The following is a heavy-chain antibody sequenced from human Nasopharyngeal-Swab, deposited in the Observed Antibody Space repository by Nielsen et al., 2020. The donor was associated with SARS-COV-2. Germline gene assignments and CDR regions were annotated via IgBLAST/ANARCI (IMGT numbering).Heavy chain of an antibody. CDR1: GYSFTSYW. J-gene: IGHJ6*03. V-gene: IGHV5-10-1*01. D-gene: IGHD2-15*01. Sequence: GGSLRLSCKGSGYSFTSYWISWVRQMPGKGLEWMGRIDPSDSYTSYSPSFQGHVTISADKSISTAYLQCSSLKASDTAMYYCARLRREVVGIYYYYYMDVWGKGTTVTVSS. CDR3: ARLRREVVGIYYYYYMDV. CDR2: IDPSDSYT.